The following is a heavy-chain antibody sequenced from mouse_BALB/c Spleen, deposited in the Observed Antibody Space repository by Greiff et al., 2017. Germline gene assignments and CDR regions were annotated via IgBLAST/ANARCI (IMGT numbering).Heavy chain of an antibody. D-gene: IGHD2-3*01. J-gene: IGHJ3*01. CDR3: ARDDGYYLWFAY. CDR2: INPSSGYT. V-gene: IGHV1-4*02. Sequence: QVQLQQSAAELARPGASVKMSCKASGYTFTSYTMHWVKQRPGQGLEWIGYINPSSGYTEYNQKFKDKTTLTADKSSSTAYMQLSSLTSEDSAVYYCARDDGYYLWFAYWGQGTLVTVSA. CDR1: GYTFTSYT.